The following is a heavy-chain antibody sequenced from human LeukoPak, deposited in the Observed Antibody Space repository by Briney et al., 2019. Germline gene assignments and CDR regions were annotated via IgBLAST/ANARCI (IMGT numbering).Heavy chain of an antibody. D-gene: IGHD6-6*01. CDR1: GGSISSGDYY. V-gene: IGHV4-30-4*01. J-gene: IGHJ6*02. CDR3: ARVSIAARLPYGMDV. CDR2: IYYSGST. Sequence: SSETLSLTCTVSGGSISSGDYYWSWIRQPPGKGLEWIGYIYYSGSTYYNPSLKSRVTISVDTSKNQFSLKLSSVTAADTAVYYCARVSIAARLPYGMDVWGQGTTVTVSS.